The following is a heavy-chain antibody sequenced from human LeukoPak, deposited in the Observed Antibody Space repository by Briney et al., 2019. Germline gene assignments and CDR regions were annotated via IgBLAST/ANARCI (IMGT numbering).Heavy chain of an antibody. D-gene: IGHD7-27*01. CDR1: GFTFSNYG. CDR3: AKKVPANWGSYFDY. Sequence: GGSLRLSCAASGFTFSNYGMNWVRQAPGKGLEWVSAISGSGDSTYSTDSVKGRFTISRDSSKNTLYLQMNSLRAEDTAVYYCAKKVPANWGSYFDYWGQGTLVTVSS. J-gene: IGHJ4*02. CDR2: ISGSGDST. V-gene: IGHV3-23*01.